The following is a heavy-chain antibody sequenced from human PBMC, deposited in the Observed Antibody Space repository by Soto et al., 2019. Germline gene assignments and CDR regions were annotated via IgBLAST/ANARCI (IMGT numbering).Heavy chain of an antibody. Sequence: GGSLRLSCAASGFKFSSYAMSWVRQAPGKGLEWVSLISATGGGTYYADSVKGRFTISRDNSDNTLYLQVHSLRAEDTAVYYCAKDRRAGGNSAFYFDFWGQGAQVTVSS. CDR3: AKDRRAGGNSAFYFDF. D-gene: IGHD3-16*01. J-gene: IGHJ5*01. V-gene: IGHV3-23*01. CDR1: GFKFSSYA. CDR2: ISATGGGT.